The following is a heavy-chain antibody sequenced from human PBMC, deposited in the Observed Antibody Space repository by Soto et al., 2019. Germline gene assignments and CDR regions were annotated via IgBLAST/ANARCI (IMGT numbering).Heavy chain of an antibody. J-gene: IGHJ6*02. D-gene: IGHD3-16*01. CDR1: GASISSYY. CDR3: SRAPAGSFRGFTYYYFGMDV. Sequence: SETLSLTCTVSGASISSYYWNWIRQPPGKGLEWIGSIYYSGSSNYNPSLKSRVTVSVDTSKNQFSLKLSSVTAADTAVYYCSRAPAGSFRGFTYYYFGMDVWGQGTTVTVSS. V-gene: IGHV4-59*01. CDR2: IYYSGSS.